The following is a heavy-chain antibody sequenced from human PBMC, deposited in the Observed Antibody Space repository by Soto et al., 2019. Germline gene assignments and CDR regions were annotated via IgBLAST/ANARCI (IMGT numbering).Heavy chain of an antibody. CDR2: IYHSGST. V-gene: IGHV4-4*02. J-gene: IGHJ4*02. Sequence: QVQLQESGPGLVKPSGTLSLTCAVSSGSISSSNWWSWVRQPPGKGLEWIGEIYHSGSTNYNPSLKSRVTISVDKSKHQFSLKLSSVTAADTAVYYCARLCIVTHHHTCQDYWGQGTLVTVSS. CDR3: ARLCIVTHHHTCQDY. CDR1: SGSISSSNW. D-gene: IGHD1-26*01.